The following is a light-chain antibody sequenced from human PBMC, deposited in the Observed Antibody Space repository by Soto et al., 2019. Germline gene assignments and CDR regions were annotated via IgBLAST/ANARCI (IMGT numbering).Light chain of an antibody. Sequence: TDEPPLEISATVGCSVTLTRRASQSISTWLAWYQQKPGKAPKLLIYDASSLEGGVPSRFSGGGSGTEFTLTISGLQPDDFVTDYCRQYNSFSWTFGQGTKVDI. J-gene: IGKJ1*01. CDR2: DAS. V-gene: IGKV1-5*01. CDR3: RQYNSFSWT. CDR1: QSISTW.